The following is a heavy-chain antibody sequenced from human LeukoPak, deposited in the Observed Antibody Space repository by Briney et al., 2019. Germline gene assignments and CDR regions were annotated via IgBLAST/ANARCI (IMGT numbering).Heavy chain of an antibody. CDR1: GYTFTGYY. CDR2: INPNSGGT. CDR3: ARGSIVGATDDFDY. Sequence: ASVTVSCKASGYTFTGYYMHWVRQAPGQGLEWMGWINPNSGGTNYAQKFQGRVTMTRDTPISTAYMELSRLRSDDTAVYYCARGSIVGATDDFDYWGQGTLVTVSS. J-gene: IGHJ4*02. D-gene: IGHD1-26*01. V-gene: IGHV1-2*02.